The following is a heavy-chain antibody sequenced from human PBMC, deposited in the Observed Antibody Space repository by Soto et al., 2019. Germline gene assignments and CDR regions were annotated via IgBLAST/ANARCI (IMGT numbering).Heavy chain of an antibody. CDR1: GGSISSGGYY. CDR2: IYYSGST. V-gene: IGHV4-31*03. CDR3: ASEETVRHGALDY. D-gene: IGHD1-26*01. J-gene: IGHJ4*02. Sequence: SETLSLTCTVSGGSISSGGYYWSWIRQHPGKGLEWIGYIYYSGSTYYNPSLKSRVTISVDTSKNQFSLKLSSVTAADTAVYYCASEETVRHGALDYWGQGTLVTVSS.